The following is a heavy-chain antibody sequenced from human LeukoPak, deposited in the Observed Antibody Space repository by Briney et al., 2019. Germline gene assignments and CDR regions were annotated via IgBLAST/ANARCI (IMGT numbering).Heavy chain of an antibody. V-gene: IGHV1-8*01. Sequence: ASVKVSCKASGYTFTSYDINWVRQATGQGLEWMGWMNPNSGNTGYAQKFQGRVTMTRNTSISTAYMELSRLRSDDTAVYYCARDRPYCSSTSCPLYYYYMDVWGKGPTVTVSS. CDR3: ARDRPYCSSTSCPLYYYYMDV. J-gene: IGHJ6*03. CDR2: MNPNSGNT. D-gene: IGHD2-2*01. CDR1: GYTFTSYD.